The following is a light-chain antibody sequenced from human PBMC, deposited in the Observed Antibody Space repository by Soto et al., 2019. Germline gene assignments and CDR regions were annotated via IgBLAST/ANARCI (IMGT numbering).Light chain of an antibody. V-gene: IGKV3-11*01. CDR1: QSVSSY. J-gene: IGKJ2*01. CDR3: QQGSDWPRYV. Sequence: EIVLTQSPATLSLSPGERATLSCRASQSVSSYLAWYQQKPGQAPRLLIYDAFNRATGIPARFTGSGSGTAFTLSTSSREPEDYAVYYRQQGSDWPRYVLGHGTKLEIK. CDR2: DAF.